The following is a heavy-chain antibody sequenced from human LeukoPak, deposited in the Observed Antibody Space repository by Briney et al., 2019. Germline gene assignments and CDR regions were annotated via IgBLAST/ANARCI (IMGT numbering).Heavy chain of an antibody. V-gene: IGHV4-4*07. CDR1: GASITSHS. CDR3: ARDMVSTWPYFYTYYYMDV. Sequence: SETLSLTCTVSGASITSHSWNWIRQPAGKGLEWIGRIHGNGSTSYNPSLKSRVTMSLDTTKSQFSLKVPSVTAADTALYYCARDMVSTWPYFYTYYYMDVWGQGTTVAVSS. D-gene: IGHD2/OR15-2a*01. J-gene: IGHJ6*03. CDR2: IHGNGST.